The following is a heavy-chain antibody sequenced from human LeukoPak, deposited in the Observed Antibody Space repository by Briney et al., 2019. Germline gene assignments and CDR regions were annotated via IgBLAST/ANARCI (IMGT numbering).Heavy chain of an antibody. CDR3: ARLRLLRAPFDY. J-gene: IGHJ4*02. D-gene: IGHD6-25*01. V-gene: IGHV5-51*01. Sequence: KSGESLQISCKGSGYSFTSYWIGWVRQVPGKGLEWMGIIYPGDSDTRYSPSFQGQVTISADKSISTAYLQWSSLKASDTAMYYCARLRLLRAPFDYWGQGTLVTVSS. CDR1: GYSFTSYW. CDR2: IYPGDSDT.